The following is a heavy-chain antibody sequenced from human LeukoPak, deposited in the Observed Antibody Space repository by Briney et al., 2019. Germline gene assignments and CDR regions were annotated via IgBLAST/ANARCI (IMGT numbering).Heavy chain of an antibody. CDR3: VREGAAASTVYFQH. D-gene: IGHD6-13*01. CDR1: GYTFISNG. V-gene: IGHV1-18*01. J-gene: IGHJ1*01. Sequence: ASVKVSCKASGYTFISNGISWVRQAPGQGLEWMGWISAYNGNTINAQKLQGRVTMTTDTSTSTAYMELRSLRSDDTAVYYCVREGAAASTVYFQHWGQSTLVTVSS. CDR2: ISAYNGNT.